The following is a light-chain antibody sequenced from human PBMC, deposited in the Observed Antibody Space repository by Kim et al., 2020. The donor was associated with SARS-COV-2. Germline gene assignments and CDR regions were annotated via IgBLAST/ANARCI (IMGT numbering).Light chain of an antibody. CDR2: EVS. CDR3: SSYAGNNNVI. CDR1: TSDVGAYNY. J-gene: IGLJ2*01. V-gene: IGLV2-8*01. Sequence: GQSVAISCTGTTSDVGAYNYVSWYQQHPGKAPKLMLYEVSKWPSGVPDRFSGSKSGNTASLTVSGLQAEDEANYYCSSYAGNNNVIFGGGTQLTVL.